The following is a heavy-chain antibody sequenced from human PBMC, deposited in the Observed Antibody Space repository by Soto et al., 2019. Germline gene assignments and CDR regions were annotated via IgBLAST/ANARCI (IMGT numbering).Heavy chain of an antibody. Sequence: ASVKVSCKASGYTFTSYGISWVRQAPGQGLEWMGWISAYNGNTNYAQKLQGRVTMTTDTSTSTAYMELRSLRSDDTAVYHCARDHYDFWSGSPPYGMDVWGQGTTVTVSS. CDR2: ISAYNGNT. CDR3: ARDHYDFWSGSPPYGMDV. V-gene: IGHV1-18*01. J-gene: IGHJ6*02. D-gene: IGHD3-3*01. CDR1: GYTFTSYG.